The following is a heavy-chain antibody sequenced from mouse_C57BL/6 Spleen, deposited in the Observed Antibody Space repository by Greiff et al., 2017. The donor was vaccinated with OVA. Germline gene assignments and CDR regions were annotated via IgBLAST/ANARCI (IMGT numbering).Heavy chain of an antibody. D-gene: IGHD3-3*01. CDR1: GYAFSSSW. CDR3: ARETRAFDY. V-gene: IGHV1-82*01. Sequence: VMLVESGPELVKPGASVKISCKASGYAFSSSWMNWVKQRPGKGLEWIGRIYPGDGDTNYNGKFKGKATLTADKSSSTAYMQLSSLTSEDSAVYFCARETRAFDYWGQGTTLTVSS. CDR2: IYPGDGDT. J-gene: IGHJ2*01.